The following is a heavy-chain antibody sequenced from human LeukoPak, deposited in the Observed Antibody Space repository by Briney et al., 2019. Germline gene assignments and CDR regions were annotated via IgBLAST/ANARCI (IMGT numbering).Heavy chain of an antibody. V-gene: IGHV3-23*01. D-gene: IGHD3-22*01. CDR2: ISGSGDNT. CDR1: GFTFSSYA. CDR3: ARDDRSGVVVAALDY. J-gene: IGHJ4*02. Sequence: PGGSLRLSCAASGFTFSSYAMSWVRQAPGKGLEWFSGISGSGDNTYYADSVKGRFTVSRDNSKNTLYLQMNSLRAEDTALYFCARDDRSGVVVAALDYWGQGTLVTVSS.